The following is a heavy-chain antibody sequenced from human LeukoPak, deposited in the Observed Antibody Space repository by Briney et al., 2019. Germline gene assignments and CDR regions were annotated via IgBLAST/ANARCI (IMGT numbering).Heavy chain of an antibody. CDR3: ARSDWFDP. Sequence: PGGSLRLSCAASGFSFSSYWMHWVRQAPGKGLVWVSRIKSDGVTTAYADSVKGRFTISRDNAKNTLYLQMNSLRAEDTAVYYCARSDWFDPWGQGTPVTVSS. D-gene: IGHD2-21*01. CDR2: IKSDGVTT. CDR1: GFSFSSYW. J-gene: IGHJ5*02. V-gene: IGHV3-74*01.